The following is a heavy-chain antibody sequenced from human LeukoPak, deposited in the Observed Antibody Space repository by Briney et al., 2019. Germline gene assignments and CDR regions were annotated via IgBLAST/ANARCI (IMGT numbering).Heavy chain of an antibody. J-gene: IGHJ4*02. Sequence: SETLSLTCTVSGGSVSSGRYYWSWIRQPPGKGLEWIGEINHSGSTNYNPSLKSRVTISVDTSKNQFSLKLSSVTAADTAVYYCARPRIAARSPFDYWGQGTLVTVSS. CDR1: GGSVSSGRYY. D-gene: IGHD6-6*01. CDR2: INHSGST. CDR3: ARPRIAARSPFDY. V-gene: IGHV4-39*07.